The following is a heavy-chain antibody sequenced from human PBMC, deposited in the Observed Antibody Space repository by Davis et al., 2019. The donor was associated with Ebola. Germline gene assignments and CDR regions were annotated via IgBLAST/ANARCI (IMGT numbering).Heavy chain of an antibody. V-gene: IGHV3-74*01. CDR3: ARREAASIDY. Sequence: HTGGSLRLSCAASGFIFSDYWMNWVCHTPGKGLVWVSRITNDGTRTSYADSVQGRFTISRDNAKNTLFLQLNSLRVEDTAIYYCARREAASIDYWGQGTLVTVSS. CDR2: ITNDGTRT. J-gene: IGHJ4*02. CDR1: GFIFSDYW. D-gene: IGHD6-25*01.